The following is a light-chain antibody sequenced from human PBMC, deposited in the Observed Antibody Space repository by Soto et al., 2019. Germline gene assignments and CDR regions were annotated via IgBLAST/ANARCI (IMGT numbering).Light chain of an antibody. CDR2: EVS. CDR3: NSYTSSSTYV. CDR1: SSDVGSYNR. J-gene: IGLJ1*01. V-gene: IGLV2-18*02. Sequence: QSALTQPPSVSGSPGQSVTISCTGTSSDVGSYNRVSWYQQPPGTAPKLMIYEVSNRPSGVPDRFSGSKSGNTASLTISGLKPEDEADYYCNSYTSSSTYVFGAGTKVTVL.